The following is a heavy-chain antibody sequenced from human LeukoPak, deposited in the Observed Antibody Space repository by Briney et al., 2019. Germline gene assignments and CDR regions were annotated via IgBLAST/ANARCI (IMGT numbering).Heavy chain of an antibody. V-gene: IGHV3-48*01. CDR1: GFTFSSCN. CDR2: ISKSGTST. CDR3: ARVRSSGSPLDY. D-gene: IGHD3-10*01. Sequence: GGSLRLSCAASGFTFSSCNMNWVRQAPGKGLEWVSYISKSGTSTKYADSVKGRFSISRDNAKQSLYLQLTSLTAEDTAVYYCARVRSSGSPLDYWGQGTLVTVSS. J-gene: IGHJ4*02.